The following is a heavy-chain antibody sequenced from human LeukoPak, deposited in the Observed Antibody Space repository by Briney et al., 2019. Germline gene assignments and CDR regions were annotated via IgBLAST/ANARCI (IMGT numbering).Heavy chain of an antibody. Sequence: SETLSLTCTVSGGSLSSGGYYWSWIRQHPGKGPEWIGYIYYSGSTNYNPSLKSRVTISVDTSRNQFSLKLSSVTAADTAVYYCATLMYYYDSSGSPSDYWGQGTLVTVSS. CDR1: GGSLSSGGYY. J-gene: IGHJ4*02. CDR3: ATLMYYYDSSGSPSDY. D-gene: IGHD3-22*01. V-gene: IGHV4-31*03. CDR2: IYYSGST.